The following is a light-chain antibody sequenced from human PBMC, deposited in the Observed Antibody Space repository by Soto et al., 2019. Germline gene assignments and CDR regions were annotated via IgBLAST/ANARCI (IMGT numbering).Light chain of an antibody. V-gene: IGKV3D-11*01. Sequence: EIVWTMSPSTLSLSPEERATISCRASQGVSSYLAWYQQKPGQAPRLLIYDASNRATGIPARFSGSGPGTEFTLTISSLQSEDFAVYYCQQDNNWPWTFGQGTNVDNK. J-gene: IGKJ1*01. CDR2: DAS. CDR3: QQDNNWPWT. CDR1: QGVSSY.